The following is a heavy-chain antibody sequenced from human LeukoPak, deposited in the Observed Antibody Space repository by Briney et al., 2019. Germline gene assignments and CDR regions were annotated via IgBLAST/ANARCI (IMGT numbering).Heavy chain of an antibody. V-gene: IGHV3-9*03. Sequence: GGSLRLSCAASGFTFDDYAMHWVRQAPGKGLEWVSGISWNSGSIGYADSVKGRFTISRDNAKNSLYLQMNSLRAEDMALYYCAKDYFPYSSGWYGVSTFDYWGQGTLVTVSS. CDR2: ISWNSGSI. CDR1: GFTFDDYA. J-gene: IGHJ4*02. D-gene: IGHD6-19*01. CDR3: AKDYFPYSSGWYGVSTFDY.